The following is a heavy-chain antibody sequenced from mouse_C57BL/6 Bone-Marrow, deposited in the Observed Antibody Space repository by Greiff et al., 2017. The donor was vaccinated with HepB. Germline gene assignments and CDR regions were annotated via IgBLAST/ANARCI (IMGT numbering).Heavy chain of an antibody. J-gene: IGHJ1*03. V-gene: IGHV1-63*01. CDR3: ARSKKMGYGNYNWYFDV. D-gene: IGHD2-1*01. CDR2: IYPGGGYT. CDR1: GYTFTNYW. Sequence: VQLQQSGAELVRPGPSVKMSCKASGYTFTNYWIGWAKQRPGHGLEWIGDIYPGGGYTNYNEKFKGKATLTADKSSSTAYMQFSSLTSEDSAIYYCARSKKMGYGNYNWYFDVWGTGTTVTVSS.